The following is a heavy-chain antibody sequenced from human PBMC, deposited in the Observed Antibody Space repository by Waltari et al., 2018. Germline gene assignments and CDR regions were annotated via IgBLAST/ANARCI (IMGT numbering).Heavy chain of an antibody. CDR3: ARDDANIPRPAVY. CDR1: GGSISSYF. J-gene: IGHJ4*02. CDR2: IYYTGIT. Sequence: QVQLQESGPGLVRPSETLSLTCSVSGGSISSYFWNWVRQRPGKGLEWIGSIYYTGITDYSPSLRGRVTMSLDASKKLFSLKLSSVTAADTAVYFCARDDANIPRPAVYWGQGRLVTVSS. D-gene: IGHD2-2*02. V-gene: IGHV4-59*01.